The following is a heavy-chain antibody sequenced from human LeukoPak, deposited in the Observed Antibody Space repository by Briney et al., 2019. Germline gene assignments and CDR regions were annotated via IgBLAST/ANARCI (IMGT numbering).Heavy chain of an antibody. CDR2: IYYSGST. Sequence: PSETLSLTCTVSGGSISSYYWSWIRQPPGKGLEWIGYIYYSGSTNYNPSLKSRVTISVDTSKNQFSLKLSSVTAADTAVYYCASGNIVVVPAAIRSNGIYYYYGMDVWGQGTTVTVSS. D-gene: IGHD2-2*02. J-gene: IGHJ6*02. CDR3: ASGNIVVVPAAIRSNGIYYYYGMDV. V-gene: IGHV4-59*12. CDR1: GGSISSYY.